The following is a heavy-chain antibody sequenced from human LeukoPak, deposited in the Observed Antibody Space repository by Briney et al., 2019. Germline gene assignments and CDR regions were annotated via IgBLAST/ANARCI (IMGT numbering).Heavy chain of an antibody. J-gene: IGHJ6*02. V-gene: IGHV3-23*01. CDR2: ISGSGGST. D-gene: IGHD6-13*01. Sequence: GSLRLSCAASGFPFSSYAMSWVRPAPGKGLEWVSAISGSGGSTYYADSVKGRFTISRDNSKNTLYLQMNSLRAEDTAVYYCAKALTRAIWRIAAAGTLGGMDVWGQGTTVTVSS. CDR1: GFPFSSYA. CDR3: AKALTRAIWRIAAAGTLGGMDV.